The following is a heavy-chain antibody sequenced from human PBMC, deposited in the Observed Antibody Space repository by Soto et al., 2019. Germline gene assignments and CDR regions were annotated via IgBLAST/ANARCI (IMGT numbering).Heavy chain of an antibody. CDR3: VTAVRTRLDN. CDR1: GFTFSNYA. V-gene: IGHV3-23*01. J-gene: IGHJ4*02. CDR2: ISGSGGIT. D-gene: IGHD3-10*01. Sequence: GGSLRLSCEASGFTFSNYAMTWVRQAPGKGLEWVSSISGSGGITYYADSAKGRFTISRDNSKNTLYLQMNGLRLDDTAVYYCVTAVRTRLDNWGPGTLVTVSS.